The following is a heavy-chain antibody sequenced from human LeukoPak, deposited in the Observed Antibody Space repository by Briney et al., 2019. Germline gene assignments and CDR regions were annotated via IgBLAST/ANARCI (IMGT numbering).Heavy chain of an antibody. D-gene: IGHD6-19*01. J-gene: IGHJ5*02. Sequence: RTSETLSLTCTVSGGSISSYYWSWIRQPPGKGLEWIGEINHSGSTNYNPSLKSRVTISVDKSKNQFSLKLSSVTAADTAVYYCARVKVAGNFNWFDPWGQGTLATVSS. CDR1: GGSISSYY. CDR3: ARVKVAGNFNWFDP. V-gene: IGHV4-34*01. CDR2: INHSGST.